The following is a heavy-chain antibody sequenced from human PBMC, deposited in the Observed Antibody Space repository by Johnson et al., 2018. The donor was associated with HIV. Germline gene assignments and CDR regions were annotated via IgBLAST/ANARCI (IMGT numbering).Heavy chain of an antibody. CDR2: IRYDGSNK. CDR1: GFTFSSYG. V-gene: IGHV3-30*02. J-gene: IGHJ3*01. D-gene: IGHD3-3*01. Sequence: QVQLVESGGGVVQPGGSLRLSCAASGFTFSSYGMHWVRQAPGKGLEWVAFIRYDGSNKYYADSMKGRFTISRDNSKNTLYLQMNSLRAEDTAVYYCAVAFGGNDSFDVWGQGTTVIVSS. CDR3: AVAFGGNDSFDV.